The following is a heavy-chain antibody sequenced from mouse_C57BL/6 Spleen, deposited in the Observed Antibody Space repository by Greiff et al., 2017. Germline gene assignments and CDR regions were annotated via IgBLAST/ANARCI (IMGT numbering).Heavy chain of an antibody. CDR1: GYSFSSSW. CDR3: ASDYYGSSGYFDV. V-gene: IGHV1-82*01. CDR2: IYPGDGDT. D-gene: IGHD1-1*01. Sequence: VQLQESGPELVKPGASVKISCKASGYSFSSSWLNWVKQRPGKGLEWFGRIYPGDGDTNYNGKFKGKATLPADKSSSTAYMQLSSLTSEDSAVYFCASDYYGSSGYFDVWGTGTTVTVSS. J-gene: IGHJ1*03.